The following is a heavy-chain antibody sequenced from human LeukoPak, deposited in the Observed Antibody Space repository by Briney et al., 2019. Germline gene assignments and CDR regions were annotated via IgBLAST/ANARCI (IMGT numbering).Heavy chain of an antibody. CDR2: FIPIFGTA. V-gene: IGHV1-69*05. D-gene: IGHD6-19*01. Sequence: SVKVSCKASGGTFSSYAISWVRQAPGQGLEWMGGFIPIFGTANYAQKFQGRVTITTDESTSTAYMELSSLRSEDTAVYYCARIKMGGTPPAAFDIWGQGTMVTVSS. CDR3: ARIKMGGTPPAAFDI. CDR1: GGTFSSYA. J-gene: IGHJ3*02.